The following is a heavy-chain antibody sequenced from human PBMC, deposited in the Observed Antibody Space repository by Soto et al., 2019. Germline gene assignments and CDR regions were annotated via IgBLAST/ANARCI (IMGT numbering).Heavy chain of an antibody. CDR1: GYDFSSYG. J-gene: IGHJ4*02. Sequence: QVQLVQSGAEVKKPGASVKVSCKASGYDFSSYGISWVRQAPGQGLEWMGWISASNGNRDYAQQFQGRVTMTSDTSRTTAYMEPRSLRSDDTAVYYCVRDPQRNDYWGQGTLVNVSS. CDR3: VRDPQRNDY. CDR2: ISASNGNR. V-gene: IGHV1-18*04. D-gene: IGHD2-2*01.